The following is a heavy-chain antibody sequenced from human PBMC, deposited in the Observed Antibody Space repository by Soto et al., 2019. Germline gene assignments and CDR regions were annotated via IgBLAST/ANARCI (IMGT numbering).Heavy chain of an antibody. CDR1: CGSFSTYF. Sequence: PSETLSLTCTVSCGSFSTYFWSWIRQAPGRRLEWIGYIHSSGSTFYNPSLNSRVTISVDTSKNQFSLTLSSVTAADTAMYYCARSRFSYGRFDSWGQGTLVTVSS. CDR2: IHSSGST. CDR3: ARSRFSYGRFDS. J-gene: IGHJ4*02. D-gene: IGHD5-18*01. V-gene: IGHV4-59*01.